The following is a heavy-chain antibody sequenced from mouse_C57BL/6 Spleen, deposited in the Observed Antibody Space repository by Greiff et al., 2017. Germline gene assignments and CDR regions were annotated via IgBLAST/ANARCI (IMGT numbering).Heavy chain of an antibody. D-gene: IGHD1-1*01. CDR3: ARDGYYYGSSYWYFDV. CDR1: GFTFSSYA. Sequence: EVQRVESGGGLVKPGGSLKLSCAASGFTFSSYAMSWVRQTPEQRLEWVATISDGGGYTYYPDNVKGRFTISRDNATNNLYLQMSHLKSEDTARYYCARDGYYYGSSYWYFDVGGTGTTVTVSS. J-gene: IGHJ1*03. V-gene: IGHV5-4*01. CDR2: ISDGGGYT.